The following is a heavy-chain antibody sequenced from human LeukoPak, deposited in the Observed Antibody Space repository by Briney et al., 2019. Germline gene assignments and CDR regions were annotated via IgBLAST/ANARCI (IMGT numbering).Heavy chain of an antibody. CDR3: ARDRDEVGYYYYYMDV. CDR2: ISSSGSTI. J-gene: IGHJ6*03. Sequence: GSLRLSCAASGFTFSDYYMSWIRQAPGKGLEWVSYISSSGSTIYYEVSVKGRFTISRDNAKNSLNPQMNRLRAEDTAVYYCARDRDEVGYYYYYMDVWGKGTTVTVSS. CDR1: GFTFSDYY. D-gene: IGHD1-26*01. V-gene: IGHV3-11*04.